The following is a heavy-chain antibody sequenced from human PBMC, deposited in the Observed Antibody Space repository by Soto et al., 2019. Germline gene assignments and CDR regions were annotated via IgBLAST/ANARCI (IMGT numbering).Heavy chain of an antibody. J-gene: IGHJ6*02. CDR3: ARELHGGSYGMDV. CDR1: GFTFSNYD. V-gene: IGHV3-13*01. Sequence: EVQLVESGGGLVQPGGSLRLSCAASGFTFSNYDMHWVRQVTGKGLEWVSGITTTGDTYYPGSVKGRFTISREKAKNSLYRHMNSLSAGGTAVYYCARELHGGSYGMDVWGQGTTVTVSS. D-gene: IGHD6-19*01. CDR2: ITTTGDT.